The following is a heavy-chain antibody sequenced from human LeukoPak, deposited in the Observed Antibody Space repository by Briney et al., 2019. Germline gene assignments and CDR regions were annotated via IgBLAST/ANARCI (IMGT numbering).Heavy chain of an antibody. CDR2: ISSSGSTI. J-gene: IGHJ4*02. CDR1: GFTFSSYE. Sequence: GGSLRLSCAASGFTFSSYEMNWVRQAPGKGLEWVSYISSSGSTIYYADSVKGRFTISRDNAKNSLYLQMDSLRAEDTAVYYCARGGPAAGRFDYWGQGTLVTVSS. V-gene: IGHV3-48*03. CDR3: ARGGPAAGRFDY. D-gene: IGHD6-13*01.